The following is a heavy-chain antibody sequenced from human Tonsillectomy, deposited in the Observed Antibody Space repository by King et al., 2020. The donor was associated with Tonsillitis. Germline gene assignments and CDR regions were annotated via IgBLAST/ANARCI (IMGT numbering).Heavy chain of an antibody. CDR3: ARDQVQQLALPEGDV. D-gene: IGHD6-13*01. Sequence: VQLVESGGGLVQPGGSLRLSCAASGFTFSSYWMHWVRQAPGKGLVWVSRINSDGSSTSYADSVKGRFTISRDNAKNTLELQMNSLRAEDTAVYYCARDQVQQLALPEGDVWGQGTLVTVSS. CDR2: INSDGSST. CDR1: GFTFSSYW. V-gene: IGHV3-74*01. J-gene: IGHJ4*02.